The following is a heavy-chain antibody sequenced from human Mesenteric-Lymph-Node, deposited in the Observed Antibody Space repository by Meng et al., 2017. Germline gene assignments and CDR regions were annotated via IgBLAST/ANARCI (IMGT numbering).Heavy chain of an antibody. J-gene: IGHJ6*02. V-gene: IGHV3-33*01. CDR1: GFTFSSYG. CDR2: IWYDGSNK. Sequence: GGSLRLSCAASGFTFSSYGMHWVRQAPGKGLEWVAVIWYDGSNKYYADSVKGRFTISRDNSKNTLYLQMNSLRAEDTAVYYCARGGATAMYGMDVWGQGTTVTVSS. CDR3: ARGGATAMYGMDV. D-gene: IGHD5-12*01.